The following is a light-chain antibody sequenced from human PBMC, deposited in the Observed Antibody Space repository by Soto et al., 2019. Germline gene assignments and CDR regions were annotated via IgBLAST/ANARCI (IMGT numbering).Light chain of an antibody. Sequence: DIQMTQSPSTLSASIGDRVTITCRTSQSVDSWLAWYQQKPGKAPKLLIYKASSLQTGVPSRFSGSESGTGFTLSISSPQPDDFATYYCQHYNDYSRMFSQATKVEIK. J-gene: IGKJ1*01. CDR1: QSVDSW. CDR2: KAS. V-gene: IGKV1-5*03. CDR3: QHYNDYSRM.